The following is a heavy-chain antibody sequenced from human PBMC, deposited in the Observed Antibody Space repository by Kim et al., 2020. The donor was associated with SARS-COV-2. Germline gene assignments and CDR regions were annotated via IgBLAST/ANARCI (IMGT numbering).Heavy chain of an antibody. J-gene: IGHJ3*02. CDR1: GFTFSSYW. Sequence: GGSLRLSCAASGFTFSSYWMHWVRQAPGKGLVWVSRINSDGSSTSYADSVKGRFTISRDNAKNTLYLQMNSLRAEDTAVYYCAKLYSGSLMANAFDIWGQGTMVTVSS. D-gene: IGHD1-26*01. CDR2: INSDGSST. CDR3: AKLYSGSLMANAFDI. V-gene: IGHV3-74*01.